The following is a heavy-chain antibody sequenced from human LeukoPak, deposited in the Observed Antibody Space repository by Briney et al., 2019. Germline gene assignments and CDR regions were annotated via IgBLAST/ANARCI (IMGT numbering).Heavy chain of an antibody. D-gene: IGHD3-10*01. Sequence: SETLSLTCTVSGGSISSSSYYWGWIRQPPGKGLEWIGSIYYSGSTYYNPSLKSRVTISVDTSKNQFSLKLSSVTAADTAVYYCARATYYYGSGSSTWDYWGQGTLVTVSS. CDR2: IYYSGST. J-gene: IGHJ4*02. CDR1: GGSISSSSYY. CDR3: ARATYYYGSGSSTWDY. V-gene: IGHV4-39*01.